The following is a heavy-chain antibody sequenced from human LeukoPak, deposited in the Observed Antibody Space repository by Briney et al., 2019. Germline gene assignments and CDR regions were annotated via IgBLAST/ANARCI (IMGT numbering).Heavy chain of an antibody. J-gene: IGHJ4*02. Sequence: PGGSLRLSCAASGFTFSSCSMNWVRQAPGKGLEWVSSISSSSSYIYYADSVKGRFTISRDNAKNSLYLQMNSLRAEDTGVYYCARDDGGDNNWGSIDYWGQGTLVTVSS. D-gene: IGHD7-27*01. CDR3: ARDDGGDNNWGSIDY. V-gene: IGHV3-21*04. CDR2: ISSSSSYI. CDR1: GFTFSSCS.